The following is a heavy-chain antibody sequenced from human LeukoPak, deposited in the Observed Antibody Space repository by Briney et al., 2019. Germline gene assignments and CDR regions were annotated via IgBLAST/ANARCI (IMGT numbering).Heavy chain of an antibody. CDR1: GGSISSYY. CDR2: IYTSGST. J-gene: IGHJ4*02. D-gene: IGHD3-3*01. Sequence: SETLSLTCTVSGGSISSYYWNWIRQPAGKGLEWIGRIYTSGSTNYNPSLKSRVTMSIDTSKNQFSLNLNSVAAADTAVYYCARERGTTFGHYFEFWGQGTLATVSS. CDR3: ARERGTTFGHYFEF. V-gene: IGHV4-4*07.